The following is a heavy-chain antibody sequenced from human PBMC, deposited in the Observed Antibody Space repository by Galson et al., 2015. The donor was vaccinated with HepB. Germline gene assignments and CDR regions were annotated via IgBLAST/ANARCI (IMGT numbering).Heavy chain of an antibody. J-gene: IGHJ5*02. CDR3: AKDRSPGSHISTELLS. D-gene: IGHD1-14*01. CDR2: ITGNGGTT. Sequence: SLRLSCAASGFAFSSYAMTWVRQAPGKGLEWVSGITGNGGTTTYADSVKGRFTISRDNFKDTLSLQMSSLRVEDTAVYYCAKDRSPGSHISTELLSWGQGTLVTVSS. CDR1: GFAFSSYA. V-gene: IGHV3-23*01.